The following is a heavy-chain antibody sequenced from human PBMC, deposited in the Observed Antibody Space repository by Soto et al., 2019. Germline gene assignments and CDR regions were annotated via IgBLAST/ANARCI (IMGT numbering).Heavy chain of an antibody. CDR3: ARRPDYGGYFDF. CDR1: GFSLITSGVG. CDR2: IYWDDDK. J-gene: IGHJ4*02. D-gene: IGHD3-10*01. V-gene: IGHV2-5*02. Sequence: QITLKESGPTLVKPTQTLTLTCTFSGFSLITSGVGVAWIRQPPGKALEWLALIYWDDDKPYSPSLKSRLTITKDTSKNQVVLRMSNMDPVDTATYYCARRPDYGGYFDFWGQGTLVTVSS.